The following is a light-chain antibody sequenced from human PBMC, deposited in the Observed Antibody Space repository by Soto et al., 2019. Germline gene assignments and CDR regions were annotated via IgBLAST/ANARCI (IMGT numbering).Light chain of an antibody. V-gene: IGKV3-20*01. Sequence: IVLTQSPGTLSLSPGERATLSCRASQSVGSTSIAWYQQRPGQPPRLLISGTTTRATAIPDRFTGSGSGTEFTLTISRLQPEDFAVYYCQHYGSSPRMFGPGARV. CDR1: QSVGSTS. CDR2: GTT. J-gene: IGKJ1*01. CDR3: QHYGSSPRM.